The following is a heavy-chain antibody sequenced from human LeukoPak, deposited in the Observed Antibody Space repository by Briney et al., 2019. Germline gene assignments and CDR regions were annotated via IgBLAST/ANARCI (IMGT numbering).Heavy chain of an antibody. CDR2: IIPIFGTA. CDR3: ARGPYSGYDLENFDY. V-gene: IGHV1-69*13. CDR1: GGTFSSYA. D-gene: IGHD5-12*01. J-gene: IGHJ4*02. Sequence: SVKVSCKASGGTFSSYAISWVRQAPGQGLEWMGGIIPIFGTANYAQKFQGRVTITADESTSTAYMELSSLRSEDTAVYYCARGPYSGYDLENFDYWGQGTLVTVSS.